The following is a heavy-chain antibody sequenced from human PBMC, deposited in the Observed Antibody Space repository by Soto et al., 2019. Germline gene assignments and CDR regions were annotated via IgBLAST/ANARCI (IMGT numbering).Heavy chain of an antibody. V-gene: IGHV4-39*07. J-gene: IGHJ3*02. CDR1: GGSITSSSYY. D-gene: IGHD3-22*01. Sequence: SETLSLTCTVSGGSITSSSYYWGWIRQPPGKGLEWIGSIYYSGSTYYNPSLKSRVTISVDTSKNQFSLKLSSVTAADTAVYYCARTYDGTGPNSGGYGFDIWGQGTMVTVS. CDR2: IYYSGST. CDR3: ARTYDGTGPNSGGYGFDI.